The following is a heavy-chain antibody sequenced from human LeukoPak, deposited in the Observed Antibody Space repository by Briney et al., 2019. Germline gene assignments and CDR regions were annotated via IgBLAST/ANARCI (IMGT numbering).Heavy chain of an antibody. D-gene: IGHD3-10*01. J-gene: IGHJ5*02. CDR3: ARVLHMVRGVTARNWCDP. CDR1: GGSISSYY. CDR2: IYYSGST. V-gene: IGHV4-59*01. Sequence: SETLSLTCTVSGGSISSYYWSWIRQPPGKGLEWIGYIYYSGSTNYNPSLKSRVTISVDTSKNQFSLKLSSVTAADTAVYYCARVLHMVRGVTARNWCDPWGQGTLVTVAS.